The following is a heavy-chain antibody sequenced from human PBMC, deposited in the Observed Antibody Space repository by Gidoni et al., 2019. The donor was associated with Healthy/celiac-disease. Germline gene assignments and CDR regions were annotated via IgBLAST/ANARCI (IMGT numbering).Heavy chain of an antibody. J-gene: IGHJ4*02. CDR2: IIPIFGTA. V-gene: IGHV1-69*01. CDR3: ARGLLDYYDSSGYYPPRYYFDY. Sequence: QLQLVQAGAEVKKPGSSVKVSCTASGGTFNRSAISWVRQAPGQGLEWMGGIIPIFGTATYAQKFQGRVTITADESTSTAYMELRSLRSEDTAVYYCARGLLDYYDSSGYYPPRYYFDYWGQGTLVTVSS. D-gene: IGHD3-22*01. CDR1: GGTFNRSA.